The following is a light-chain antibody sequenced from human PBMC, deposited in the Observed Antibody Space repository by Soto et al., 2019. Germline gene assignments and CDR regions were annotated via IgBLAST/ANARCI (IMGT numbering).Light chain of an antibody. CDR1: QSINTF. CDR2: AAS. CDR3: QQSDSTPPP. V-gene: IGKV1-39*01. J-gene: IGKJ1*01. Sequence: DIQMTQSPSSLSASVGDRVTITCRASQSINTFLNWYQQKPGKAPKPLIYAASSLHRGVPSRFSGRESGTDFTLTFSSLQREDSATYYCQQSDSTPPPFGQGTKVEIK.